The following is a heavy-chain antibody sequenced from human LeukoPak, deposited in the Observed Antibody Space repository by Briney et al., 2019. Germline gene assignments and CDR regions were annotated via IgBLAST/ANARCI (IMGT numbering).Heavy chain of an antibody. Sequence: ASVKVSCKVSVYTLTELSMHWVRQAPGKGLEWMGGFDPEDGETIYAQKFQGRVTMTEDTSTDTAYMELSSLRSEDTAVYYCATDHHYTIFGDLGYWGQGTLVTVSS. CDR3: ATDHHYTIFGDLGY. V-gene: IGHV1-24*01. D-gene: IGHD3-3*01. CDR2: FDPEDGET. J-gene: IGHJ4*02. CDR1: VYTLTELS.